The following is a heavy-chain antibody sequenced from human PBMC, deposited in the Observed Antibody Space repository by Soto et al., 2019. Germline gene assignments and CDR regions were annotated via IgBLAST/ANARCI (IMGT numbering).Heavy chain of an antibody. V-gene: IGHV1-18*04. D-gene: IGHD3-3*01. CDR2: ITAYNGKT. CDR3: ARQHNDLWSDSPDFDY. J-gene: IGHJ4*02. Sequence: QVQLVQSGGEVKKPGASVKVSCKASGYTFSNYGVSWVRQAPGQGLEWMGWITAYNGKTNYAHNFEDRGAMTIDTSTSTAYMELRSLRSDDTAVYYCARQHNDLWSDSPDFDYWGQGTLVTVSA. CDR1: GYTFSNYG.